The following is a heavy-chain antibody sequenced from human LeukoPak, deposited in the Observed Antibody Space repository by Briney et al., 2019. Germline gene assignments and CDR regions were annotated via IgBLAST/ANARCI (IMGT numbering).Heavy chain of an antibody. D-gene: IGHD3-22*01. J-gene: IGHJ3*02. V-gene: IGHV1-46*01. CDR1: GYTFTSYY. CDR3: ARASYYDSSGYYWSTDAFDI. CDR2: INPSGGST. Sequence: GASVKVSCKASGYTFTSYYMHWVRQAPGQGLEWMGIINPSGGSTSYAQKFQGRVTMTRDTSTSTVYMELSSLRSEDTAVYYCARASYYDSSGYYWSTDAFDIWGQGTMVTVSS.